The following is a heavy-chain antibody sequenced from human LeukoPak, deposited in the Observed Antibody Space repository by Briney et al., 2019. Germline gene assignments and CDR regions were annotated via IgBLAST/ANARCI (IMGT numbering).Heavy chain of an antibody. Sequence: KPSETLSLTCTVSGGSISSYYWSWIRQPPGKGLEWIGYIYYSGSTNCNPSLKSRVTISVDTSKNQFSLKLSSVTAADTAVYYCARGVVVAATHFGWFDPWGQGTLVTVSS. V-gene: IGHV4-59*01. J-gene: IGHJ5*02. CDR3: ARGVVVAATHFGWFDP. CDR1: GGSISSYY. D-gene: IGHD2-15*01. CDR2: IYYSGST.